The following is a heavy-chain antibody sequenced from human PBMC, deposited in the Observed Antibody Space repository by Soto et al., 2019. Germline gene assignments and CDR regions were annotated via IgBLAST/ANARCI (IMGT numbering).Heavy chain of an antibody. V-gene: IGHV1-18*01. J-gene: IGHJ3*02. Sequence: ASVKVSCKASGSPFPSYGISWVRQAPGQGLEWTGWISAYNGNTNYAQKLQGRVTMTTDTSTSTAYMELRRLRSDDTAVYYCARDRAGWQWLGSTAVRDAFEIWGQGTMVTVSS. CDR2: ISAYNGNT. CDR3: ARDRAGWQWLGSTAVRDAFEI. D-gene: IGHD6-19*01. CDR1: GSPFPSYG.